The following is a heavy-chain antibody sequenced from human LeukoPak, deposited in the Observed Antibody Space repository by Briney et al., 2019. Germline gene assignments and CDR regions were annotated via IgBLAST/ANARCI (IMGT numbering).Heavy chain of an antibody. CDR3: ARVDRHHFYMDV. CDR2: VMPLFNTP. J-gene: IGHJ6*03. V-gene: IGHV1-69*05. D-gene: IGHD1-14*01. Sequence: GSSVKVSCKASGDTFNNYIITWVRQAPGQGLEWMGGVMPLFNTPNYAQKFQGRITITTDPSTHTSNMGLRSLRSEDTAVYSCARVDRHHFYMDVWGKGTTVTVSS. CDR1: GDTFNNYI.